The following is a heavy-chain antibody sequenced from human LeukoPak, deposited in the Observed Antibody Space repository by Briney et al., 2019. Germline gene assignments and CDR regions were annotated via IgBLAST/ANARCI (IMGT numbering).Heavy chain of an antibody. CDR3: AREGGFSSGYLNNWFDP. V-gene: IGHV4-59*01. CDR1: GGSISSYY. CDR2: IYYSGST. D-gene: IGHD3-22*01. Sequence: SETLSLTCTVSGGSISSYYWSWIRQPPGKGLEWIGYIYYSGSTNYNPSLKSRVTISVDTSKNQFSLKPSSVTAADTAVYYCAREGGFSSGYLNNWFDPWGQGTLVTVSS. J-gene: IGHJ5*02.